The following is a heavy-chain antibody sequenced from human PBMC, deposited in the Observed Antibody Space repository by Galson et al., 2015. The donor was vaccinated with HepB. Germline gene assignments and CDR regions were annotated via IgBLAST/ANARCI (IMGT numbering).Heavy chain of an antibody. V-gene: IGHV3-53*05. D-gene: IGHD3-3*01. CDR2: IYSGGST. CDR3: ARIYPDYDFWSGSQYYFDY. Sequence: SLRLSCAASGFTVSSNYMSWVRQAPGKGLEWVSVIYSGGSTYYSTSLKTRLTISKDTSKNQVVLTMTNMDPVDTATYYCARIYPDYDFWSGSQYYFDYWGQGTLVTVSS. J-gene: IGHJ4*02. CDR1: GFTVSSNY.